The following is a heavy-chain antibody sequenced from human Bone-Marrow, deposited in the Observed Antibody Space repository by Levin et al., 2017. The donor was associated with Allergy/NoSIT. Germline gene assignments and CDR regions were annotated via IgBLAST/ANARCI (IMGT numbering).Heavy chain of an antibody. CDR2: ISGSGRYI. J-gene: IGHJ4*02. Sequence: GGSLRLSCAVSGFSFTTYSIHWVRQAPGKGLEWVSSISGSGRYIYYADSVKGRFTISRDNAKDSVNLEMNSLRVEDSAVFYCAREEDEGRLPIDSWGQGTLVTVSS. CDR3: AREEDEGRLPIDS. D-gene: IGHD5-12*01. CDR1: GFSFTTYS. V-gene: IGHV3-21*01.